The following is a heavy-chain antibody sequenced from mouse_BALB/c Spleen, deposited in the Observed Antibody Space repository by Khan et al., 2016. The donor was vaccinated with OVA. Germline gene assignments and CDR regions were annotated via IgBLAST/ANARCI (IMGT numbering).Heavy chain of an antibody. D-gene: IGHD1-1*01. Sequence: VQLQQSGPELVKPGASVKISCKASGYSFTGYFMNWVMQSHGKSLEWIGRINPHIGETFYNQKFKGKATLTVDESSSTAHMALRGLAPEDSAVYYCARIYGSDFDYWGHGTTLTVSS. J-gene: IGHJ2*01. V-gene: IGHV1-20*02. CDR1: GYSFTGYF. CDR2: INPHIGET. CDR3: ARIYGSDFDY.